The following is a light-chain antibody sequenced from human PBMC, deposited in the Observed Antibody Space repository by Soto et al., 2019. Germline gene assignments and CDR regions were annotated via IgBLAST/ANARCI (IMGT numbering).Light chain of an antibody. CDR1: SSDIGAYNY. V-gene: IGLV2-8*01. CDR3: TSYAGNNNFV. CDR2: QIN. J-gene: IGLJ1*01. Sequence: QSVLTQPPSASGSPGQSVTISCTGTSSDIGAYNYVSWYQQHPGKAPQLMIYQINKRPSGVPDRFSGSRSGNTASLTVSGLQPEDEAEYYCTSYAGNNNFVFGTGTKVTVL.